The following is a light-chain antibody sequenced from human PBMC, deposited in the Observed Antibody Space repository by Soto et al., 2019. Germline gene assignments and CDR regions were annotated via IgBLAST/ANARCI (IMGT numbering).Light chain of an antibody. CDR2: DAS. J-gene: IGKJ5*01. V-gene: IGKV1-13*02. Sequence: AIQLTQSPSSLSASVGDRVTITCRASQDISSALAWYQLKPGKSPNLLIYDASSLEGGVPSRFSGSGSGTDFTLTIASLQPEDFATYYCQQFSSYPRTFGKGTRRRL. CDR1: QDISSA. CDR3: QQFSSYPRT.